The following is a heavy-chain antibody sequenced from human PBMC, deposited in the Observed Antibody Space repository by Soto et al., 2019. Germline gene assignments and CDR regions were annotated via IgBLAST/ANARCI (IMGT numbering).Heavy chain of an antibody. CDR3: ARRGYSSSLYFYYYYGMDV. J-gene: IGHJ6*02. V-gene: IGHV1-8*01. CDR1: GYTFTSYD. Sequence: QVQLVQSGAEVKKPGASVKVSCKASGYTFTSYDINWVRQATGQGLEWMGWMNPNSGNTGYAQKFQGRVTMTRNTSKSTAYMELSSLRSEDTAVYYCARRGYSSSLYFYYYYGMDVWRQGPTVTVSS. D-gene: IGHD6-13*01. CDR2: MNPNSGNT.